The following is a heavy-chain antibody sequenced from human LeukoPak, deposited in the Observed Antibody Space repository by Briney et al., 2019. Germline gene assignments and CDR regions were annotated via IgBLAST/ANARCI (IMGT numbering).Heavy chain of an antibody. CDR3: AKDGHGDYVWYFDS. CDR1: GLTFSTYS. V-gene: IGHV3-48*01. Sequence: GGSLRLSCAASGLTFSTYSMNWVRQAPGKGLEWVSYISSGSSTIYYADSVKGRITISRDNAKNTLYLQMNSLRAEDTAVYYCAKDGHGDYVWYFDSWGQGTLVTVSS. CDR2: ISSGSSTI. J-gene: IGHJ4*02. D-gene: IGHD4-17*01.